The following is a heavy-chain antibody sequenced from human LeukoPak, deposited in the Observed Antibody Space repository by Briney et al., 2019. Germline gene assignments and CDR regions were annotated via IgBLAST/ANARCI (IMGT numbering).Heavy chain of an antibody. Sequence: ASVTVSFKASGYTFTGYYIHRVRQAPGQGLEWMGWINPNSGGTNYAQKFQGRVTMTRDTSISTDYMELSRLTSDDTAVYYCARDASVRVYSNFDYWGQGTLVTVSS. D-gene: IGHD4-11*01. CDR1: GYTFTGYY. CDR3: ARDASVRVYSNFDY. V-gene: IGHV1-2*02. J-gene: IGHJ4*02. CDR2: INPNSGGT.